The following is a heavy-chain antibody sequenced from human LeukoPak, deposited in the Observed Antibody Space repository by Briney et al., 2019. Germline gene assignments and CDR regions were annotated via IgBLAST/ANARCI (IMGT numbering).Heavy chain of an antibody. V-gene: IGHV1-69*05. J-gene: IGHJ6*03. CDR1: GGTFSSYD. D-gene: IGHD3-16*02. CDR3: ARDRDDDYGLGSYPTGYMDV. Sequence: GSSVTVSCKASGGTFSSYDFSWVRQAPGQGLEWMGGIMPIFRTANYAQKFQGRVTMTRDMSTSTVYMEMSSLRSEDTAVYYCARDRDDDYGLGSYPTGYMDVWGKGTTVTVSS. CDR2: IMPIFRTA.